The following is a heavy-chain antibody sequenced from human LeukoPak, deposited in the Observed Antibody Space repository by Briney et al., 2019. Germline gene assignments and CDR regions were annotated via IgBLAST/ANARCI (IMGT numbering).Heavy chain of an antibody. Sequence: GGSLRLSCAASGFTFSSYGMHWVRQAPGKGLEWVAFIRYDGSNKYYADSVKGRFTISRDNSKNTLYLQMNSLRAEDTAVYYCAKAGGYDGSGYYYFDYWGQGTLVTVSS. CDR2: IRYDGSNK. V-gene: IGHV3-30*02. D-gene: IGHD3-22*01. CDR3: AKAGGYDGSGYYYFDY. CDR1: GFTFSSYG. J-gene: IGHJ4*02.